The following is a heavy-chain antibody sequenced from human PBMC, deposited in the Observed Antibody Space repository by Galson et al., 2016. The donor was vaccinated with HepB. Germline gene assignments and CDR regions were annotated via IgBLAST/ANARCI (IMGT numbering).Heavy chain of an antibody. CDR1: GFTFDSYV. D-gene: IGHD1-1*01. Sequence: SLRLSCAASGFTFDSYVMGWVRQAPGKGLEWVSSTGYNDGTKYYADSVKGRFAISRDNSKNTLYLQMNSLRAEDTAVYYCAKDSRINWPSYFDYWGQGILVTVSS. CDR2: TGYNDGTK. CDR3: AKDSRINWPSYFDY. J-gene: IGHJ4*02. V-gene: IGHV3-23*01.